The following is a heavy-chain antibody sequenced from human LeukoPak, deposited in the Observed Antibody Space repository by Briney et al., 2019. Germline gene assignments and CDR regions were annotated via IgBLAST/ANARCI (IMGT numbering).Heavy chain of an antibody. CDR1: GYTFTSYG. J-gene: IGHJ4*02. V-gene: IGHV1-18*01. D-gene: IGHD3-10*01. CDR2: ISAYNGNT. Sequence: ASVKVSCKASGYTFTSYGISWVRQAPGQGLEGMGWISAYNGNTNYAQQLQGRVTMTTDTSTSTAYMELRSLRSDDTAVYYCARVSSGRVPSDYWGQGTLVTVSS. CDR3: ARVSSGRVPSDY.